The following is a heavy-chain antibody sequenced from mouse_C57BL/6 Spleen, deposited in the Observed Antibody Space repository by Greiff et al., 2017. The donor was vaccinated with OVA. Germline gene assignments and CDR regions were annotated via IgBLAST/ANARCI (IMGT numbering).Heavy chain of an antibody. D-gene: IGHD2-1*01. J-gene: IGHJ3*01. CDR1: GYTFTSYW. Sequence: QVQLQQPGAELVKPGASVKLSCKASGYTFTSYWMQWVKQRPGQGLEWIGEIDPSDSDTNYNQKFKGKATLTVDTSSSTAYMQLSSLTSEDSAVDYCARGGGYGNYEGFAYWGQGTLVTVSA. CDR3: ARGGGYGNYEGFAY. V-gene: IGHV1-50*01. CDR2: IDPSDSDT.